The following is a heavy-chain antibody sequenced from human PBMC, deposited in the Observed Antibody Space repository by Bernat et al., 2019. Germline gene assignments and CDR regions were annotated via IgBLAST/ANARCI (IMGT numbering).Heavy chain of an antibody. CDR2: IYYSGST. Sequence: QVQLHESGPGLVKPSETLSLTCTVSGGSISSYYWSWIRQPPGKGLEWIGYIYYSGSTNYNPSLKSRVTISVDTSKNQFSLKLSSVTAADTAVYYCARGFYYFDYWGQGTLVTVSS. V-gene: IGHV4-59*01. CDR3: ARGFYYFDY. CDR1: GGSISSYY. J-gene: IGHJ4*02.